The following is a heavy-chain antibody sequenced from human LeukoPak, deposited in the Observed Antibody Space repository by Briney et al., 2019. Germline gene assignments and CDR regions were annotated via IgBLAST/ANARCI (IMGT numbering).Heavy chain of an antibody. V-gene: IGHV3-7*03. D-gene: IGHD3-16*01. CDR3: ARGGRLDV. J-gene: IGHJ6*02. Sequence: GGSLRLSCAASGFTFSTYWMNWARQAPGKGLEWVASINHSGSVKYYVNSVKGRFTISRDNAKNSLYLQMSNLRAEDTAVYFCARGGRLDVWGQGATVTVSS. CDR2: INHSGSVK. CDR1: GFTFSTYW.